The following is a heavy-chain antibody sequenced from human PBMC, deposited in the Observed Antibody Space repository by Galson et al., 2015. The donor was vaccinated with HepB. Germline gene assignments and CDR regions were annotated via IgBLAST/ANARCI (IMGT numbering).Heavy chain of an antibody. J-gene: IGHJ4*02. V-gene: IGHV3-23*01. CDR3: AKVDYYDSSGYFDY. Sequence: SLRLSCAASGFTFSSYAMSWVRQAPGKGLEWVSAISGSGGSTYYADSVKGRFTISRDNSKNTLYLQMNSLRAGDTAVYYCAKVDYYDSSGYFDYWGQGTLVTVSS. D-gene: IGHD3-22*01. CDR1: GFTFSSYA. CDR2: ISGSGGST.